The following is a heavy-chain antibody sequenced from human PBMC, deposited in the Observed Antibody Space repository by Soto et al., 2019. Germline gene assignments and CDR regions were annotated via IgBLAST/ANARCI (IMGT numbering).Heavy chain of an antibody. V-gene: IGHV4-30-4*01. CDR2: IYNRGNT. D-gene: IGHD2-21*01. Sequence: QVQLQESGPGLVKPSQTLSLTCTVSGVSISDDNYYWSWIRQPPGKDLEWIGHIYNRGNTYSNPSLRSRLTLSLDTSKSQFSLNLNSVTAADTAVYYCAGGLSGDKVDQWGQGTLVTVSS. J-gene: IGHJ4*02. CDR1: GVSISDDNYY. CDR3: AGGLSGDKVDQ.